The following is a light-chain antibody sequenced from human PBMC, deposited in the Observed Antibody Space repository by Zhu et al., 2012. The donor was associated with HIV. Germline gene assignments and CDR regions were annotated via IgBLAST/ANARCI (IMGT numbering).Light chain of an antibody. CDR3: QQVNSYPLT. CDR1: QDINNY. V-gene: IGKV1-9*01. J-gene: IGKJ4*01. Sequence: DIQLTQSPSFLSASVGDRVTITCRASQDINNYLAWYQQKPGKAPKVLIYAASTLEGGVPSRFSGSGSGTESTLTISSLQPEDFATYYCQQVNSYPLTFGGGTEVEIK. CDR2: AAS.